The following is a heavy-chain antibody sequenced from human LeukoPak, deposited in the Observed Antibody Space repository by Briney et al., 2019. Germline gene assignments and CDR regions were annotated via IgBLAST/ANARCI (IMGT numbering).Heavy chain of an antibody. V-gene: IGHV1-18*01. D-gene: IGHD6-13*01. CDR3: ARDLYSSSFYYFDY. J-gene: IGHJ4*02. CDR2: ISAYNGNT. Sequence: ASVKVSCKASGYTFTSYGISWVRQALGQGLEWMGWISAYNGNTNYAQKLQGRVTMTTDTSTSTAYMELRSLRSDDTAVYYCARDLYSSSFYYFDYWGQGTLVTVSS. CDR1: GYTFTSYG.